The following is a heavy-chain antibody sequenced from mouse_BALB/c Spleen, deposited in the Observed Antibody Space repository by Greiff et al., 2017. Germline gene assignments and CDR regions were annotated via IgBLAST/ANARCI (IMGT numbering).Heavy chain of an antibody. V-gene: IGHV10-1*02. D-gene: IGHD2-14*01. J-gene: IGHJ3*01. CDR1: GFTFNTYA. CDR3: VRHGGYDGPAWFAY. Sequence: EVMLVESGGGLVQPKGSLKLSCAASGFTFNTYAMNWVRQAPGKGLEWVARIRSKSNNYATYYADSVKDRFTISRDDSQSMLYLQMNNLKTEDTAMYYCVRHGGYDGPAWFAYWGQGTLVTVSA. CDR2: IRSKSNNYAT.